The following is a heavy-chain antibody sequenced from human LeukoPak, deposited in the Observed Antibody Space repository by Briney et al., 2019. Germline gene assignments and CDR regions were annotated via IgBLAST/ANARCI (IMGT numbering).Heavy chain of an antibody. CDR3: ARVGDYGDYTDGQDYYYYYMDV. J-gene: IGHJ6*03. CDR2: IYYSGST. V-gene: IGHV4-38-2*02. D-gene: IGHD4-17*01. Sequence: PSETLSLTCTVSGYSISTNNYWGWIRQPPGEGLEWIGSIYYSGSTYYNPSLKSRVTISVDTSKNQFSLKLSSVTAADTAVYYCARVGDYGDYTDGQDYYYYYMDVWGKGTTVTVSS. CDR1: GYSISTNNY.